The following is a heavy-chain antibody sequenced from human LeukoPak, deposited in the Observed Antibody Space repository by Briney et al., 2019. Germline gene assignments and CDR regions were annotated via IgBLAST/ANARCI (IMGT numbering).Heavy chain of an antibody. J-gene: IGHJ6*03. CDR3: ARVRGAGLQYYYMDV. D-gene: IGHD1-26*01. CDR1: GFTFSSYS. CDR2: ISSSSTI. Sequence: GSLRLSCAASGFTFSSYSMNWVRQAPGKGLEWVSYISSSSTIYYADSVKGRFTISRDNAKDSVYLQMNSLRADDTAVYYCARVRGAGLQYYYMDVWGKGATVTVSS. V-gene: IGHV3-48*01.